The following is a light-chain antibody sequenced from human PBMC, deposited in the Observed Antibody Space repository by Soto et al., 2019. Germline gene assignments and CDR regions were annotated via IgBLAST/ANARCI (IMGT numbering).Light chain of an antibody. CDR3: SSYTSSSTYV. CDR2: EVS. Sequence: QSALTQPPSVSGSPGQSVTISCTGTISDVGSYNRVSWYQQPPGTAPKLMISEVSNRPSGVPDRFSGSKSGNTASLTISGLQAEDEADYYCSSYTSSSTYVFGTGTQLTVL. J-gene: IGLJ1*01. V-gene: IGLV2-18*02. CDR1: ISDVGSYNR.